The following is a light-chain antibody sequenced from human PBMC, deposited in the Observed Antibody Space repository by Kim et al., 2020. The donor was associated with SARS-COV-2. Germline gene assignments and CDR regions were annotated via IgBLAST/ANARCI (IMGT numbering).Light chain of an antibody. Sequence: ASVGDRVTITCRASQSISSWLAWDQQKPGKAPKLLIYDASSLESGVPSRVSGSGSGTEFTLTISSLQPDDFATYYCQQYNSYSWTFGQGTKVDIK. J-gene: IGKJ1*01. CDR2: DAS. V-gene: IGKV1-5*01. CDR1: QSISSW. CDR3: QQYNSYSWT.